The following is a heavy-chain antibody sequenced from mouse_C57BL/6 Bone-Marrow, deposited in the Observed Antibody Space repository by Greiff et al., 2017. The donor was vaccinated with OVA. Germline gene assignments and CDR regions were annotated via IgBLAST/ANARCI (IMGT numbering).Heavy chain of an antibody. Sequence: DVKLQESGTVLARPGASVKMSCKTSGYTFTSYWMHWVKQRPGQGLEWIGAIYPGNSDTSYNQKFKGKAKLTAVTSASTAYMELSSLTNEDSAVYYCTTPYYYGSSYVNYAMDYWGQGTSVTVSS. J-gene: IGHJ4*01. V-gene: IGHV1-5*01. CDR1: GYTFTSYW. D-gene: IGHD1-1*01. CDR2: IYPGNSDT. CDR3: TTPYYYGSSYVNYAMDY.